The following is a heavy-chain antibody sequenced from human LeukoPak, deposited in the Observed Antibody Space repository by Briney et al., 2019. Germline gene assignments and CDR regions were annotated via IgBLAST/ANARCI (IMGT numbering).Heavy chain of an antibody. CDR2: MSNDGSNK. J-gene: IGHJ4*02. CDR3: VKSGIAAAGQRGYFGY. Sequence: PGRSLRLPCAASGFTFSSYGMHWVRQAPGKGLEWVAVMSNDGSNKYYADSVKGRFTVSRDNSKNTLYLQMNSLRAEDTATYYCVKSGIAAAGQRGYFGYWAREPWSPSPQ. CDR1: GFTFSSYG. D-gene: IGHD6-13*01. V-gene: IGHV3-30*18.